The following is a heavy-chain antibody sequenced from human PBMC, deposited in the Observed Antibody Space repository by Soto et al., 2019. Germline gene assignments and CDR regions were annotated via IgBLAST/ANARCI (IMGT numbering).Heavy chain of an antibody. CDR2: IYTSGST. D-gene: IGHD3-16*02. V-gene: IGHV4-4*07. CDR3: ARDAPEGYVWGSYRYFPT. CDR1: GGSISSYY. J-gene: IGHJ4*02. Sequence: SETLSLTCTVSGGSISSYYWSWIRQPAGKGLEWIGRIYTSGSTNYNPSLKSRVTMSVDTSKNQFSLKLSSVTAADTAVYYCARDAPEGYVWGSYRYFPTWGQGTLVTVSS.